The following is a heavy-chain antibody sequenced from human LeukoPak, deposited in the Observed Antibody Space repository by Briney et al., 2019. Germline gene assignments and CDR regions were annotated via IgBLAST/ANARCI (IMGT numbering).Heavy chain of an antibody. D-gene: IGHD5-24*01. CDR2: IYHSEST. CDR3: ARNHQRDGYAFDY. CDR1: GGSFSGYY. V-gene: IGHV4-34*01. Sequence: SETLSLTCAVYGGSFSGYYWSWIRQPPGKGLEWIGYIYHSESTYYNPSLKSRVTISVDRSKNQFSLKLSFVTAADTAVYYCARNHQRDGYAFDYWGQGTLVTVSS. J-gene: IGHJ4*02.